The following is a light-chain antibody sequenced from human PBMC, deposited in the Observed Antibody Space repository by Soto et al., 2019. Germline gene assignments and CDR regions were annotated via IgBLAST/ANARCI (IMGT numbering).Light chain of an antibody. CDR2: EVT. J-gene: IGLJ1*01. CDR1: SSDVGRHNY. V-gene: IGLV2-14*01. Sequence: QSALTQPASVSGSPGQPITISCTGTSSDVGRHNYVSWYQQHQGKAPKLIVYEVTNRASGVSRRFSASKSGNTASLTISGLQAEDEADYYCSSYATSSILYVFGTGTKVTVL. CDR3: SSYATSSILYV.